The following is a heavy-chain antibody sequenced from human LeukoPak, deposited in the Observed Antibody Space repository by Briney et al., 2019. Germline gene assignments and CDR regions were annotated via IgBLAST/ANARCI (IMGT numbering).Heavy chain of an antibody. CDR1: GGSISSYY. D-gene: IGHD6-6*01. CDR3: ARDLEYSSSVRRYYCYYMDV. CDR2: IYTSGST. J-gene: IGHJ6*03. V-gene: IGHV4-4*07. Sequence: KPSETLSLTCTVSGGSISSYYWSWIRQPAGKELDWIGRIYTSGSTNYNPSLKSRVTISVDKSKNQFSLKLSSVTAADTAVYYCARDLEYSSSVRRYYCYYMDVWGKGTTVTVSS.